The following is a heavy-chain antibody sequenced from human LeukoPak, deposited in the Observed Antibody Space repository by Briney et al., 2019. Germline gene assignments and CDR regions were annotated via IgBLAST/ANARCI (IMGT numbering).Heavy chain of an antibody. CDR2: ISSSSSTI. Sequence: GGSLRLSCAASGFTFSSYSMNWVHQAPGKGLEWVSYISSSSSTIYYADSVNGRFTIYRDDAKNSLYLQMNSRRAEDTAVYYCLLAFDYWGQGTLVTVSS. V-gene: IGHV3-48*01. J-gene: IGHJ4*02. D-gene: IGHD2-15*01. CDR1: GFTFSSYS. CDR3: LLAFDY.